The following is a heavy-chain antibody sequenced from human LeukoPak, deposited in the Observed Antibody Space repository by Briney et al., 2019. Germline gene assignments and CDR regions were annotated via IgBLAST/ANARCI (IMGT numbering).Heavy chain of an antibody. CDR1: GFTVSSNY. D-gene: IGHD6-13*01. CDR3: ARGFSSSWYGYFDY. V-gene: IGHV3-53*01. CDR2: IFSGGST. Sequence: GGSLRLSCAASGFTVSSNYMSWVRQAPGKGLGWVSVIFSGGSTYYADSVKGRFTISRDNSKNTLYLQMKNLRAEDTAVYYCARGFSSSWYGYFDYWGQGTLVAVSS. J-gene: IGHJ4*02.